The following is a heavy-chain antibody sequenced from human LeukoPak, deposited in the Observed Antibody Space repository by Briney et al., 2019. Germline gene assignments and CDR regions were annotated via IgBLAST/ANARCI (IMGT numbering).Heavy chain of an antibody. D-gene: IGHD3-22*01. CDR2: ITRSSYI. CDR1: GFTFSTYS. Sequence: GGSLRLSCAASGFTFSTYSMNWVRQAPGKGLQWVSSITRSSYIYYADSVKGRFTISRDNAKNSLYLQMNSLRAEDTAVYYCAKLPYYYDSSQPYWGQGTLVTVSS. CDR3: AKLPYYYDSSQPY. V-gene: IGHV3-21*04. J-gene: IGHJ4*02.